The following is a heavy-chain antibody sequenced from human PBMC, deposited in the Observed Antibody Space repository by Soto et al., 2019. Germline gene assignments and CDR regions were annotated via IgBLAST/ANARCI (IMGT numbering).Heavy chain of an antibody. CDR1: GFSLSSSGEG. D-gene: IGHD2-15*01. CDR2: IYWDDDK. J-gene: IGHJ5*02. V-gene: IGHV2-5*02. CDR3: APNPTVVPAATSTLIDP. Sequence: QITLKESGPTLVKPTQTLTLTCTFSGFSLSSSGEGVAWIRQPPGKALEGLALIYWDDDKRYSPSLKSRLTITKDTSKRQMVLTMTNLDPVDTGTYYCAPNPTVVPAATSTLIDPCGQGTLVTGSS.